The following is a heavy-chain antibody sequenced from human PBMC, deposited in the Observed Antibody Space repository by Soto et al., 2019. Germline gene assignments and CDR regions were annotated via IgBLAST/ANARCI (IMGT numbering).Heavy chain of an antibody. Sequence: QVQVQESGPGLVKPSQTLSLTCTVSGDSVGSDGYYWTWIRQHPGKGLEWIGDIYYSGSTSYHPSLKGRVTISVDTSENHSSLKLNSVTAADTAVYYCARRHDILTGPDAFDTWGQGTMVTVSS. D-gene: IGHD3-9*01. CDR2: IYYSGST. CDR1: GDSVGSDGYY. J-gene: IGHJ3*02. V-gene: IGHV4-31*02. CDR3: ARRHDILTGPDAFDT.